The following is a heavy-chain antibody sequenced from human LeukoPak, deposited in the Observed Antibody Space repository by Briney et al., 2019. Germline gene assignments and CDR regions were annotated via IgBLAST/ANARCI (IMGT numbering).Heavy chain of an antibody. CDR2: ISWNSGSI. V-gene: IGHV3-9*01. J-gene: IGHJ3*02. Sequence: QAGGSLRLSCAASGFTFDDYAMHWVRHAPGKGLEWVSGISWNSGSIGYADSVKGRFTISRDNAKNSLYLQMNSLRAEDTALYYCAKDINTMVTGRDGFDIWGQGTMVTVSS. D-gene: IGHD3-10*01. CDR3: AKDINTMVTGRDGFDI. CDR1: GFTFDDYA.